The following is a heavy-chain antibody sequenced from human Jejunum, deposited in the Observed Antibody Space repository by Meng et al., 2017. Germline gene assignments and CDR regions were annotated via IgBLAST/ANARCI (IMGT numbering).Heavy chain of an antibody. CDR2: SNPNDGGT. CDR3: VREFRGGYFDY. J-gene: IGHJ4*02. Sequence: VQMVQSGSEVTKPGTSVKVSCKSSEHTLSNYYLHWVRQATGQGLEWMGVSNPNDGGTNYAQNFQGRVTMTRDTSTNTVNMGLIGLKSEDTAVYYCVREFRGGYFDYWGQGTLVTVSS. D-gene: IGHD3-10*01. V-gene: IGHV1-46*01. CDR1: EHTLSNYY.